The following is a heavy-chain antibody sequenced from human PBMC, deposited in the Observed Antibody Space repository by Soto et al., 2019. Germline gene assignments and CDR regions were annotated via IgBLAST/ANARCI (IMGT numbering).Heavy chain of an antibody. D-gene: IGHD2-15*01. CDR1: GGSIISSSYY. V-gene: IGHV4-39*01. Sequence: SETLSLTCTVSGGSIISSSYYWGWIRQPPGKGMEWIGSIFYSGSTYYNPSLKNQVTISVDTSKKQFSLKMTSVTVADTAVFYFARHLTYCSAGSCYSDFPYYGMDVWGQGTTVT. CDR2: IFYSGST. J-gene: IGHJ6*02. CDR3: ARHLTYCSAGSCYSDFPYYGMDV.